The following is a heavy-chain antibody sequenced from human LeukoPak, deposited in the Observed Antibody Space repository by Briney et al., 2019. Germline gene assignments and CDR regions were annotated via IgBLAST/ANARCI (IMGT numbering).Heavy chain of an antibody. D-gene: IGHD4-17*01. Sequence: ASGNVACKASAHTFTGYYMHWVRQAPGQGLGWMGWIDLNSGGTNYAQKFQGRVTMTRDTSISTAYMELSRLRSDDTAVYYCARDLYGDYGYYYYGLDVWGQGTTVTVSS. V-gene: IGHV1-2*02. CDR2: IDLNSGGT. J-gene: IGHJ6*02. CDR1: AHTFTGYY. CDR3: ARDLYGDYGYYYYGLDV.